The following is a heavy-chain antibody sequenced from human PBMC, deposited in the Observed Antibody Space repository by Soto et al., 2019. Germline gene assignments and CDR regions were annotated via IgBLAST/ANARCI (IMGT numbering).Heavy chain of an antibody. CDR3: ARDPSMVRGENWYFDL. CDR1: GFTFSSYS. D-gene: IGHD3-10*01. V-gene: IGHV3-21*01. CDR2: ISSSRSYI. J-gene: IGHJ2*01. Sequence: EVQLVESGGGLVKPGGSLRLSCAASGFTFSSYSMNWVRQAPGKGLEWVSSISSSRSYIYYAGSVRGRCTISRDDAKNSLYLQMNSLRAEDTAVYYCARDPSMVRGENWYFDLWGRGTLVTVSS.